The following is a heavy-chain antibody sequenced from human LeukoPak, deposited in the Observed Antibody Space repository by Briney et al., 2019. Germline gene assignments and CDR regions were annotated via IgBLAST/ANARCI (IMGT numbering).Heavy chain of an antibody. CDR1: GFTFSSYA. Sequence: GGSLRLSCAASGFTFSSYAMNWVRQAPGKGLEWVSAISGSDGRTVYADSVKGRFTIARDNSKNTLYLQMNSLRAEDTAVYYCAKDPYLLLYCAFDIWGQGTMVTVSS. J-gene: IGHJ3*02. D-gene: IGHD2-2*02. V-gene: IGHV3-23*01. CDR3: AKDPYLLLYCAFDI. CDR2: ISGSDGRT.